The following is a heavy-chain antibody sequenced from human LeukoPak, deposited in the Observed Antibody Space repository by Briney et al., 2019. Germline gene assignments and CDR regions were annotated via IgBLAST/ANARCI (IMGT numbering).Heavy chain of an antibody. V-gene: IGHV7-4-1*02. CDR1: GYTFTSYA. D-gene: IGHD5/OR15-5a*01. J-gene: IGHJ3*02. CDR3: ARDLRGDAFDI. CDR2: INTNTGNP. Sequence: ASVKVSCKASGYTFTSYAMNWVRQAPGQGLELMGWINTNTGNPTYAQGFTGRFVFSLDTSVSTAYLRISSLKAEDTAVYYCARDLRGDAFDIWGQGTMVTVSS.